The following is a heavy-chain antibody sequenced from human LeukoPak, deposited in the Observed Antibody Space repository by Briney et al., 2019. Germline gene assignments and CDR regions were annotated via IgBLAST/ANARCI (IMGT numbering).Heavy chain of an antibody. CDR1: GGTFISYA. V-gene: IGHV1-69*04. Sequence: SVKVSCKASGGTFISYAISWVRQAPGQGLEWMGRIIPILGIANYAQKFQGRVTITADKSTSTAYMELSSLRSEDTAVYYCARGDYYDSSGYPNYYYYYGMDVWGQGTTVTVSS. D-gene: IGHD3-22*01. CDR3: ARGDYYDSSGYPNYYYYYGMDV. CDR2: IIPILGIA. J-gene: IGHJ6*02.